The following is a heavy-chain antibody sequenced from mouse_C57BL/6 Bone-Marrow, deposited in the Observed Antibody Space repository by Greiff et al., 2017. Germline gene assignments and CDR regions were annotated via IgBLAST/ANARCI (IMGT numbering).Heavy chain of an antibody. CDR1: GYAFSSSW. CDR3: AREGLGKAWFAY. V-gene: IGHV1-82*01. J-gene: IGHJ3*01. D-gene: IGHD4-1*01. Sequence: VQLQQSGPELVKPGASVKISCKASGYAFSSSWMNWVKQRPGKGLEWIGRIYPGDGDTNYNGKFKGKATLTADKSSSTAYMQLSSLTSEDSAVYSCAREGLGKAWFAYWGQGTLVTVSA. CDR2: IYPGDGDT.